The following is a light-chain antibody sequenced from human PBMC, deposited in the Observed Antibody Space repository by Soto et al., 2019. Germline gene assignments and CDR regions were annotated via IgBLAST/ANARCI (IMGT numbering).Light chain of an antibody. Sequence: LTQSPSSLSSSLGDRATLTCRASQSVSTYLAWYQQKPGQAPRLLIYDASTRDYDVPARFSGSGSGTDFTLTISGLEPEDSAIYYCQDRSSWPLGTFGQGTKVDIK. CDR1: QSVSTY. V-gene: IGKV3-11*01. J-gene: IGKJ1*01. CDR2: DAS. CDR3: QDRSSWPLGT.